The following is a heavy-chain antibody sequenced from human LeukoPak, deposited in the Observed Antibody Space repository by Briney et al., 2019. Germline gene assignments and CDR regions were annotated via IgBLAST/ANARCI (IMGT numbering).Heavy chain of an antibody. CDR3: AAGSGSYYYGHDAFDI. CDR1: GVTFSDYY. V-gene: IGHV3-11*01. CDR2: ISSSGSTI. Sequence: AGSLRLSCAASGVTFSDYYRSWSVRAPARRGLGVSWISSSGSTIYHADSLKGRFTISRDNAKNSLYLQMNSLRAEDTAVYYCAAGSGSYYYGHDAFDIWGQGTMVTVSS. J-gene: IGHJ3*02. D-gene: IGHD1-26*01.